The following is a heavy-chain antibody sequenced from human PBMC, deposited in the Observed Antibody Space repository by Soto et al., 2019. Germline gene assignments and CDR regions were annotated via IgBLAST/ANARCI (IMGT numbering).Heavy chain of an antibody. CDR1: GFPFRDYA. D-gene: IGHD3-22*01. V-gene: IGHV3-33*01. CDR2: LSYDGSEK. CDR3: ARGQLVNPGYYYGMDI. J-gene: IGHJ6*02. Sequence: GGSLRLSCAASGFPFRDYAFHWVRQPPGKGLEWVAVLSYDGSEKYYGDSVKGRFTISRDNAKNMLYLQLSSLRAEDTAVYYCARGQLVNPGYYYGMDIWGQGTTVTVSS.